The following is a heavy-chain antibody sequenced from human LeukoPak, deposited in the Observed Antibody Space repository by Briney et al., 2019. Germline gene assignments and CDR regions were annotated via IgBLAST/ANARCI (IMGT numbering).Heavy chain of an antibody. CDR3: ARGPAATFYYLDY. CDR2: INHSGST. D-gene: IGHD2-2*01. Sequence: NASETLSLTCAVYGGSFSGYYWSWIRQPPGKGLEWIGEINHSGSTNYNPSLKSRVTISVDTSKNQFSLKLSSVTAADTAVYYCARGPAATFYYLDYWGQGTLVTVSS. V-gene: IGHV4-34*01. CDR1: GGSFSGYY. J-gene: IGHJ4*02.